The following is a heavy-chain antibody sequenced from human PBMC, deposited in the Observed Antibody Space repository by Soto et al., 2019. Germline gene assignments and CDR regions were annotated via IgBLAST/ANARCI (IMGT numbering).Heavy chain of an antibody. D-gene: IGHD4-17*01. CDR1: GFTFSSYS. CDR2: ISSSSSTI. CDR3: AREYGDYGSFYYYMDV. J-gene: IGHJ6*03. V-gene: IGHV3-48*01. Sequence: GGSLRLSCAASGFTFSSYSMNWVRQAPGKGLEWVSYISSSSSTIYYADSVKGRFTISRDNAKNSLYLQMNSLRAEDTAVYYCAREYGDYGSFYYYMDVWGKGTTVTVSS.